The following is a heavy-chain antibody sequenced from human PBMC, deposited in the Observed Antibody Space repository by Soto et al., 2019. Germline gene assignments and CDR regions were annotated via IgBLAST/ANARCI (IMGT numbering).Heavy chain of an antibody. CDR1: GFTFSRYA. V-gene: IGHV3-23*01. CDR2: ISGSGGST. CDR3: ARKSSSGWAD. Sequence: LRLSCAASGFTFSRYAMSWVRQAPGTGLEWVSAISGSGGSTLYADSVKGRFTISRDNSKNTLYLQMNTLRVEDTAVYYCARKSSSGWADWGQGTLVTVSS. D-gene: IGHD6-19*01. J-gene: IGHJ4*02.